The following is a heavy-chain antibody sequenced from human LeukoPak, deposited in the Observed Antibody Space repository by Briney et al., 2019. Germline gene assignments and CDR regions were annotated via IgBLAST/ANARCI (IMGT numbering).Heavy chain of an antibody. J-gene: IGHJ4*02. CDR2: IYTSGST. CDR3: ARDIPSVYCYDSSGYYFDY. Sequence: SETLSLTCTVSGGSISSYYWSWIRQPAGKGLEWIGRIYTSGSTNYNPSLKSRVTMSVDTSKNQFSLKLSSVTAADTAVYYCARDIPSVYCYDSSGYYFDYWGQGTLVTVSS. D-gene: IGHD3-22*01. CDR1: GGSISSYY. V-gene: IGHV4-4*07.